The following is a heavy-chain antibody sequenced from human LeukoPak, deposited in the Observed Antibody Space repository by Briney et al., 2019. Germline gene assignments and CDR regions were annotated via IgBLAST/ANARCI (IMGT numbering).Heavy chain of an antibody. J-gene: IGHJ5*02. CDR1: GGTFNTYG. D-gene: IGHD2-2*01. Sequence: SVKVSCKASGGTFNTYGIGWVRQAPGQWLEWMGRIIPTLGITNYAQNFQGRVSITADTSTGTVYLDLSTLKSEDTALYYCAYCNTTHCYLTSWGQGTLVTVSS. CDR2: IIPTLGIT. CDR3: AYCNTTHCYLTS. V-gene: IGHV1-69*04.